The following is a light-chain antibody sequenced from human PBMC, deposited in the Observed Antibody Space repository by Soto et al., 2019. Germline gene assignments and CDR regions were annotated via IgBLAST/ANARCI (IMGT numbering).Light chain of an antibody. CDR2: EVT. V-gene: IGLV2-14*01. CDR1: SSDVGTYNY. Sequence: QSVLTQPASVSWSPGQSITISCTGTSSDVGTYNYVSWYQQHPGKAPKVMIYEVTYRPSGVSNRFSGSKSGNTASLTISGLQAEDEAEYYCSTYTGSSTLYVFGTGTK. CDR3: STYTGSSTLYV. J-gene: IGLJ1*01.